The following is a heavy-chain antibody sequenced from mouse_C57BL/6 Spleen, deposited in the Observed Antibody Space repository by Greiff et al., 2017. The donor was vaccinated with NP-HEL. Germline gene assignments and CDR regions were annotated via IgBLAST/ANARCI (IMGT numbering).Heavy chain of an antibody. CDR3: AREFAY. CDR2: IHPNSGST. CDR1: GYTFTSYW. V-gene: IGHV1-64*01. Sequence: QVQLQQPGAELVKPGASVKLSCKASGYTFTSYWMHWVKQRPGQGLEWIGMIHPNSGSTNYNEKFKSKATLTVDKSSSTAYMQLSGLTSEDSAVYYCAREFAYWGQGTLVTVSA. J-gene: IGHJ3*01.